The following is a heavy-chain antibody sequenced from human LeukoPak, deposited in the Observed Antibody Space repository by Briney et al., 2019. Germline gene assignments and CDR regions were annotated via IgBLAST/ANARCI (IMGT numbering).Heavy chain of an antibody. V-gene: IGHV3-23*01. CDR1: ALTFRDYA. CDR2: ISGSGGST. CDR3: AKDLGLNYYDSSGYHYGGYYFDY. J-gene: IGHJ4*02. D-gene: IGHD3-22*01. Sequence: GGSLRLSSAASALTFRDYAMSWAHQAPGKGLEWLSAISGSGGSTYSADSVKGRFTISRDNSKNTLYLEMSSLRAEDTSVYYCAKDLGLNYYDSSGYHYGGYYFDYWGQGTLVTVSS.